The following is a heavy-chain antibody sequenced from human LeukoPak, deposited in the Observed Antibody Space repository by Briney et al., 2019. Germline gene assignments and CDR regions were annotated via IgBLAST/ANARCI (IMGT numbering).Heavy chain of an antibody. CDR1: GYTFTGYY. CDR3: ARDIVGATDY. Sequence: GASVKVSCKASGYTFTGYYMHWVRQAPGQGLEWMGWINPNSGGTNYAQKFQGWVTMTRDTSISTAYMELSSLRSEDTAVYYCARDIVGATDYWGQGTLVTVSS. J-gene: IGHJ4*02. CDR2: INPNSGGT. V-gene: IGHV1-2*04. D-gene: IGHD1-26*01.